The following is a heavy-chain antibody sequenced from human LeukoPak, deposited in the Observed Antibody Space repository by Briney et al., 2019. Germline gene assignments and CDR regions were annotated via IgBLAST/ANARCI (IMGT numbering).Heavy chain of an antibody. J-gene: IGHJ5*02. CDR3: ARAVGSSESNWFDP. D-gene: IGHD1-26*01. Sequence: SETLSLTCTVSGGSISSSSYYWGWIRQPPGKGLEWIGSIYYSGSTYYNPSLKSRVTISVDTSKNQFSLKLSSVTAADTAVYYCARAVGSSESNWFDPWGQGTLATVSS. CDR1: GGSISSSSYY. V-gene: IGHV4-39*01. CDR2: IYYSGST.